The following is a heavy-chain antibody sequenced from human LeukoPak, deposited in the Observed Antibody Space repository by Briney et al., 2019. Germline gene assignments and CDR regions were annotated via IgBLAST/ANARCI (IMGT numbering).Heavy chain of an antibody. CDR2: INPNSGGT. J-gene: IGHJ4*02. CDR3: ARAEYCSSTSCSQELYYFDY. CDR1: GYTFTGYY. D-gene: IGHD2-2*01. V-gene: IGHV1-2*02. Sequence: ASVKVSCKASGYTFTGYYMHWVRQAPGQGLEWMGWINPNSGGTNYVQKLQGRVTMTTDTSTSTAYMELSSLRSEDTAVYYCARAEYCSSTSCSQELYYFDYWGQGTLVTVSS.